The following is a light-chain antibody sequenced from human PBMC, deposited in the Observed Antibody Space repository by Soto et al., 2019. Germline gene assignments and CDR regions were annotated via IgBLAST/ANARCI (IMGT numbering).Light chain of an antibody. CDR1: SSDVGAYNY. Sequence: QSALTQPASVSGSPGQSITISCTGTSSDVGAYNYVSWYQQHPGKAPKLLIYQVTNRPSGVSNRFSGSKSANTASLTISGLQPEDEANYYCSSFTRTNTGVFGGGTKVTVL. CDR3: SSFTRTNTGV. CDR2: QVT. V-gene: IGLV2-14*03. J-gene: IGLJ3*02.